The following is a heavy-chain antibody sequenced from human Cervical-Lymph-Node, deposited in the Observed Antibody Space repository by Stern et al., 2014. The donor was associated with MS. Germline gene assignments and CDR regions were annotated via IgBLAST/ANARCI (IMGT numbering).Heavy chain of an antibody. V-gene: IGHV3-30*04. Sequence: MQLVESGGGVVQPGRALRLSCAASGFTFSYSTMHWVRQAPGKGLEWVATVSSDGSDEYYPDSVKGRFTISRDNSKNTLYLQVNSLRAEDTGVYFCARDRTVTTYYYYYGMDVWGQGTTVTVSS. CDR1: GFTFSYST. J-gene: IGHJ6*02. CDR3: ARDRTVTTYYYYYGMDV. CDR2: VSSDGSDE. D-gene: IGHD4-11*01.